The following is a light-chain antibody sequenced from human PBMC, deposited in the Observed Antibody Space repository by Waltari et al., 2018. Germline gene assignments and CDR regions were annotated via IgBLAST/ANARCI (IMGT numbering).Light chain of an antibody. V-gene: IGLV1-47*01. CDR3: ATWDDSLRMV. J-gene: IGLJ3*02. CDR2: SNN. CDR1: SSNIGNNY. Sequence: QSVLSQPPSASGTPGQRATISCSGSSSNIGNNYVYWYQQPPGTAPKLLIYSNNQRPSGVPDRFSGSKSGTSASLAINGLRSEDEADYYCATWDDSLRMVFGGGTELTVL.